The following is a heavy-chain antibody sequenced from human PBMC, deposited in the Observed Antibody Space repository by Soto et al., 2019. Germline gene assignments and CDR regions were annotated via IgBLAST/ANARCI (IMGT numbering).Heavy chain of an antibody. Sequence: SVKVSCKASGGTFSSYAISWVRQAPGQGLEWMGGIIPIFGTANYAQKFQGRVTITADESTSTAYMELSSLRSEDTAVYYCARVKGRHDYVWGSYRYAFDYWGQGTLVTVSS. CDR1: GGTFSSYA. D-gene: IGHD3-16*02. CDR3: ARVKGRHDYVWGSYRYAFDY. V-gene: IGHV1-69*13. CDR2: IIPIFGTA. J-gene: IGHJ4*02.